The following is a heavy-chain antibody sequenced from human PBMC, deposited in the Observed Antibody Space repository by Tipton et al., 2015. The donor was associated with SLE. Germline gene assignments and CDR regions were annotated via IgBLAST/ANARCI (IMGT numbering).Heavy chain of an antibody. CDR2: IFFYGST. CDR3: ASAEYYDILTGHFDY. D-gene: IGHD3-9*01. V-gene: IGHV4-39*01. CDR1: GDSVTSSYY. Sequence: TLSLTCAVSGDSVTSSYYWGWIRQPPGKRLEWIGTIFFYGSTYYNPSLKSRVTLSVDMSKNQLSLELSSVTAADTAVYYCASAEYYDILTGHFDYWGQGTLVTVSS. J-gene: IGHJ4*02.